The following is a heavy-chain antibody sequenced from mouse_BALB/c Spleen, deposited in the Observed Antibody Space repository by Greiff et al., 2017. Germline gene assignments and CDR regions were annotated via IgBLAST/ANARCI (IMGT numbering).Heavy chain of an antibody. CDR2: IWSGGST. V-gene: IGHV2-2*02. Sequence: VQVVESGPGLVQPSQSLSITCTVSGFSLTSYGVHWVRQSPGKGLEWLGVIWSGGSTDYNAAFISRLSISKDNSKSQVFFKMNSLQANDTAIYYCARTLANWDFAYWGQGTLVTVSA. CDR3: ARTLANWDFAY. CDR1: GFSLTSYG. D-gene: IGHD4-1*01. J-gene: IGHJ3*01.